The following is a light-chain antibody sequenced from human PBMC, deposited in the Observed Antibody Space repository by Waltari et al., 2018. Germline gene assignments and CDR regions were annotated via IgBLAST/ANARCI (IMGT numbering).Light chain of an antibody. CDR2: SAS. Sequence: MVLTQSPGTLSLSPGERATLSCRASPSISSSYLAWYQQRPGQAPRLLIYSASNRASGVPDRFSGSGSRTDFTLTISRLEPEDFALYYCQHYGTSRTFGQGSKVEMK. J-gene: IGKJ1*01. V-gene: IGKV3-20*01. CDR3: QHYGTSRT. CDR1: PSISSSY.